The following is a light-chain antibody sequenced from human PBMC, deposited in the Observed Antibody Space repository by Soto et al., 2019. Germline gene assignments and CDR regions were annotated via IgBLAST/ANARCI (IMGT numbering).Light chain of an antibody. V-gene: IGKV3-15*01. CDR2: AAS. CDR1: QSVSSN. J-gene: IGKJ5*01. CDR3: QQYNTWPLT. Sequence: EIVLTQSPGTLSLSPGERATLSCRASQSVSSNLAWYQQKPGQAPRLLIYAASSRASGIPVRFSGSGSGTEFTLTISSLQSEDFAVYYCQQYNTWPLTFGQGTRLEI.